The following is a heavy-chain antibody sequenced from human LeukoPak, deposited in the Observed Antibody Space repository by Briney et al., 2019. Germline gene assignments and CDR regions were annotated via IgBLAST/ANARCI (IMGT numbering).Heavy chain of an antibody. CDR1: GFTFSTYP. D-gene: IGHD3-9*01. V-gene: IGHV3-23*01. CDR3: AKLTQTLDY. CDR2: VTGTGSST. Sequence: GGSLRLSCAASGFTFSTYPMSWVRQPPGKGLEWVSGVTGTGSSTYYADSVKGRFTISRDNSKNMLYLQIDSLRDEDTAVYYCAKLTQTLDYWGQGALVTVSS. J-gene: IGHJ4*02.